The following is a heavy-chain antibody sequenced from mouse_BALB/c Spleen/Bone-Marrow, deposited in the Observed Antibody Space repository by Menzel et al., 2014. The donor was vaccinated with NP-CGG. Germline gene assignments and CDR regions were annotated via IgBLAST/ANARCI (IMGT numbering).Heavy chain of an antibody. Sequence: QVQLQQSGPELVRPGVSMKISCKGSGYTFTDYAMHWVKQSHAKSLEWIGVISTYSGNTNYNQKFKGKATMTVDKSSSTANLELGRLTSEDSANYYRASPSFYGNYEGFAYWGQGTLVTVSA. J-gene: IGHJ3*01. CDR1: GYTFTDYA. V-gene: IGHV1-67*01. D-gene: IGHD2-1*01. CDR3: ASPSFYGNYEGFAY. CDR2: ISTYSGNT.